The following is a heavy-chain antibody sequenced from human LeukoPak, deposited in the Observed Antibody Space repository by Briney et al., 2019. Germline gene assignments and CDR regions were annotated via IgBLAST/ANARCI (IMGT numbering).Heavy chain of an antibody. CDR3: ARSSGGFPYCFDY. CDR1: GYTFTSYG. J-gene: IGHJ4*02. CDR2: IIPIFGTA. V-gene: IGHV1-69*05. Sequence: ASVKVSCKASGYTFTSYGISWVRQAPGQGLEWMGGIIPIFGTANYAQKFQGRVTITTDESTSTAYMELSSLRSEDTAVYYCARSSGGFPYCFDYRGQGTLVTVSS. D-gene: IGHD4-23*01.